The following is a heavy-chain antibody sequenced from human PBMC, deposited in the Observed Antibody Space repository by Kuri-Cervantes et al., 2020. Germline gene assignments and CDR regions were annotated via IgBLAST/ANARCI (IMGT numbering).Heavy chain of an antibody. J-gene: IGHJ5*02. CDR3: ARGAVFGVVGWFDP. CDR1: GGSISSGGHS. V-gene: IGHV4-30-2*01. Sequence: SQTLSLTCAVSGGSISSGGHSWSWIRQPPGKGLEWIGYIYHSGSTYYNPSLKSRVTISVDRSKNQFSLKLSSVTAADTAVYYCARGAVFGVVGWFDPWGQGTLVTVSS. D-gene: IGHD3-3*01. CDR2: IYHSGST.